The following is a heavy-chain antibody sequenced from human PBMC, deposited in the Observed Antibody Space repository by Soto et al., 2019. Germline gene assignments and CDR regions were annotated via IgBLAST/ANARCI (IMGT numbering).Heavy chain of an antibody. D-gene: IGHD2-2*01. CDR3: ARDHCSSTSCYRWFDP. V-gene: IGHV1-69*06. CDR2: IIPIFGTA. CDR1: GGTFSSYA. J-gene: IGHJ5*02. Sequence: SVKVSCKASGGTFSSYAISWVRQAPGQGLEWMGGIIPIFGTANYAQKFQGRVTITADKSTSTAYMELSSLRSEDTAVYYCARDHCSSTSCYRWFDPWGQGTLVTVSS.